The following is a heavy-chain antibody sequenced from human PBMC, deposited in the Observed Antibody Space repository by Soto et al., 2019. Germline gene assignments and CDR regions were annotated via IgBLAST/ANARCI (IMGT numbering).Heavy chain of an antibody. CDR1: GFTFSTYT. V-gene: IGHV3-23*01. Sequence: VQLLESGGGLAQPGGSLRLSCAASGFTFSTYTMSWVRQAPGRGPEWVAGVSQDGTAHYADSVKGRFTISRDNSRDTVYLQMITLRGEDTAVYYCEKDMRPEGVWDFDYWGQGTLVTVSS. J-gene: IGHJ4*02. D-gene: IGHD2-2*01. CDR3: EKDMRPEGVWDFDY. CDR2: VSQDGTA.